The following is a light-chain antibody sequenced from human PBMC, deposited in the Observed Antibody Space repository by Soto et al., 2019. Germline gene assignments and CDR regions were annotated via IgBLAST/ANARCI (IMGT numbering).Light chain of an antibody. CDR3: YSYTTSSTYV. J-gene: IGLJ1*01. CDR1: SSDVGAYNY. Sequence: QSALTQPASVSGSSGQSITISCTGTSSDVGAYNYVSWYQQHPAKIPKLMIYHVSNRPSGVSDRFSGSKSGNTASLTISGLQAEDEADYYCYSYTTSSTYVFGTGTKLTVL. CDR2: HVS. V-gene: IGLV2-14*01.